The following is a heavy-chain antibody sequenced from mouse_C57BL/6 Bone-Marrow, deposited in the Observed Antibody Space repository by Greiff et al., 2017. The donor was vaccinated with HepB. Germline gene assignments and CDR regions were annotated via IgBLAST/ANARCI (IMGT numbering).Heavy chain of an antibody. J-gene: IGHJ4*01. V-gene: IGHV7-1*01. CDR1: GFTFSDFY. CDR2: SRNKANDYTT. D-gene: IGHD1-1*01. Sequence: EVQGVDSGGGLVQSGRSLRLSCATSGFTFSDFYMEWVRQAPGKGLEWIAASRNKANDYTTEYSASVKGRFIVSRDTSQSILYLQMNALRAEDTAIYYCARDYYGSHWGQGTSVTVSS. CDR3: ARDYYGSH.